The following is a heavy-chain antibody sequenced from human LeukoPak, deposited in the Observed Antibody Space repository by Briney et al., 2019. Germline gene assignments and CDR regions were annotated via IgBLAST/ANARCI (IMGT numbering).Heavy chain of an antibody. CDR3: AKDHLDDYYDSSGYSPFDY. J-gene: IGHJ4*02. D-gene: IGHD3-22*01. CDR2: ISGSGGST. CDR1: GFTFSSYA. V-gene: IGHV3-23*01. Sequence: GGSLRLSCAASGFTFSSYAMSWVRQAPGKGLEWVSAISGSGGSTYYADSVKGRFTISRDNSKNTLYLQMNSLRAEDTAVYYCAKDHLDDYYDSSGYSPFDYWGQGTLVTASP.